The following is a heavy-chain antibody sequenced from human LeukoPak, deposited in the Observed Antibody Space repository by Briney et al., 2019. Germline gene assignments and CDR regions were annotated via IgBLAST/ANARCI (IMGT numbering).Heavy chain of an antibody. V-gene: IGHV1-46*01. Sequence: ASVKVSCKASGYTFTSYYMHWVRQAPGQGLEWMGVINPSSGSTSYAQKFQGRVTMTRDTSTSTVYMELSSLRSEDTAVYYCARDRVLYDYDSSGFYQGAFDFWGQGTMVTVSS. D-gene: IGHD3-22*01. CDR1: GYTFTSYY. J-gene: IGHJ3*01. CDR2: INPSSGST. CDR3: ARDRVLYDYDSSGFYQGAFDF.